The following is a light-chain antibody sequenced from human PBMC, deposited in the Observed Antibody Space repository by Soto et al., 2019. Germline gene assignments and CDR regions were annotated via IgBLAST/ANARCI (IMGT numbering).Light chain of an antibody. J-gene: IGLJ2*01. V-gene: IGLV2-14*03. Sequence: QSVLTQPASVSGSPGQSITISCTGTSSDVGGYNYVSWYQQHPGKAPKLMIYDVSNRPSGVSNRFSGSKSGNTASLTISGLQAEDEADYYCCSYTTSSTVLFGRGTKVTVL. CDR1: SSDVGGYNY. CDR3: CSYTTSSTVL. CDR2: DVS.